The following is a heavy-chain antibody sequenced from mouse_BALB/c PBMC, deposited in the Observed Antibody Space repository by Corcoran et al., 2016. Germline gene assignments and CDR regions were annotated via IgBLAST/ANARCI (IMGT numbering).Heavy chain of an antibody. CDR3: AGGGSNWYYDV. D-gene: IGHD1-1*02. J-gene: IGHJ1*01. CDR2: INPYNDGT. CDR1: GYTFTSYV. V-gene: IGHV1S136*01. Sequence: EVQLQQSGPELVKPGASVKMSCKASGYTFTSYVMHWGKQKPGQGLEWIGYINPYNDGTKYNEKFKGKATLTSDKSSITAYMDRSRLTTEDSTVYDWAGGGSNWYYDVWGAGTTVTASS.